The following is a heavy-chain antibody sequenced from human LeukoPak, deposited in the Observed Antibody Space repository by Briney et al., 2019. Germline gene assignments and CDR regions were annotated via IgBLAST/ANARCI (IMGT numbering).Heavy chain of an antibody. CDR1: GFTFSVHS. CDR2: ISTSSSTI. CDR3: ARDRGHYFDY. V-gene: IGHV3-48*01. J-gene: IGHJ4*02. Sequence: QPGGSLRLSCAASGFTFSVHSMNWVRQAPGKGLEWVSYISTSSSTIYYADSVKGRFTISRDNAKNSLFLQMNSLRAEDTAMYYCARDRGHYFDYWGQGTLVTVSS.